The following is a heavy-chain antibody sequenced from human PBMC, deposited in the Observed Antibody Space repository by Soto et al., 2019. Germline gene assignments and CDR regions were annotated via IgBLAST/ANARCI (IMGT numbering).Heavy chain of an antibody. Sequence: QVQLQESGPGLVKPSQTLSLTCTVSGDSISRGDYFWSWIRQPPGKAHEWIGYIYYSGSTYYNPSLGSRLTISVDTSQNQFSLRLSSVTAADTAVYYCARGVKISRMFDYWGQGTLVTVSS. CDR3: ARGVKISRMFDY. CDR1: GDSISRGDYF. V-gene: IGHV4-30-4*01. D-gene: IGHD2-15*01. J-gene: IGHJ4*02. CDR2: IYYSGST.